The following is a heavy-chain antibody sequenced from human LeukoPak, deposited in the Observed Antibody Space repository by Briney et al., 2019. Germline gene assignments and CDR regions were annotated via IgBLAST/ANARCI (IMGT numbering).Heavy chain of an antibody. D-gene: IGHD1-26*01. Sequence: GGSLRLSCAASGFTVIYNFMGRVRQAPGKGLEWVSVIYSGGSTYYADSVKGRFTISRDNSKNTVYLQMNSLRVDDTAVYYCARVKVGITYWFDPWGQGTLVTVSS. CDR2: IYSGGST. V-gene: IGHV3-66*01. CDR3: ARVKVGITYWFDP. J-gene: IGHJ5*02. CDR1: GFTVIYNF.